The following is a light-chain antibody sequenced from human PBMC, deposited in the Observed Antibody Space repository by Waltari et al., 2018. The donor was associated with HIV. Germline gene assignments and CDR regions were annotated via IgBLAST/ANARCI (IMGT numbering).Light chain of an antibody. CDR1: SNDVGPYDY. Sequence: QSALTQPPTASGSPGQSVTISCSGTSNDVGPYDYVSWYQQHPDKAPRLIIYEVYKRPSGVPERFSCSKSGNTASLTVSGLQAEDEADYYCTSYAGSDNLMLFGGGTKVTVL. CDR3: TSYAGSDNLML. CDR2: EVY. V-gene: IGLV2-8*01. J-gene: IGLJ2*01.